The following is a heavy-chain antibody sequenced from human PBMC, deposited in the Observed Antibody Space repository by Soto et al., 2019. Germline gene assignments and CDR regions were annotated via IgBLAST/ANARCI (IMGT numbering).Heavy chain of an antibody. D-gene: IGHD6-19*01. CDR1: GGSFSGYF. V-gene: IGHV4-34*01. CDR3: ARTVFTYGSGWYWFDP. J-gene: IGHJ5*02. Sequence: SETLSLTCAVYGGSFSGYFWSWIRQPPGKGLEWIGEINHNKSTHYNPSLTSRVTISVDTSKNQFALKLSSVTAAATAVYYCARTVFTYGSGWYWFDPWGQGTLVTVSS. CDR2: INHNKST.